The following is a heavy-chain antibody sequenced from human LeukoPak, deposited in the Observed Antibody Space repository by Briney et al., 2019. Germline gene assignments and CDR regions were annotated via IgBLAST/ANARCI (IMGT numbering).Heavy chain of an antibody. CDR2: RCYSNST. J-gene: IGHJ5*02. CDR3: ARRRIPNWFDP. V-gene: IGHV4-39*01. CDR1: GVTISSSSAY. Sequence: PSETLSLTCTVSGVTISSSSAYWGWIRQSPGKGLEWIGCRCYSNSTYYNPSLKSRVTISVDTNQFILILNPTTDDDSAVYYCARRRIPNWFDPWGEGTLVTVSS.